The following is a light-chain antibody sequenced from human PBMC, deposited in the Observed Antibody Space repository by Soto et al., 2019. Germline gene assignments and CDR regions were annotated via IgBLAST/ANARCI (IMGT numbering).Light chain of an antibody. V-gene: IGLV1-44*01. CDR2: SNN. J-gene: IGLJ2*01. Sequence: QSVWTQSPSASGTPGQRVTISCSGSSSNIGSNIVNWYQQLPGTAPKLLIYSNNQRPSGVPDRFSGSKSGTSASLAISGLQSEDEADYYCAAWDDSLNAVVFGGGTKLTVL. CDR1: SSNIGSNI. CDR3: AAWDDSLNAVV.